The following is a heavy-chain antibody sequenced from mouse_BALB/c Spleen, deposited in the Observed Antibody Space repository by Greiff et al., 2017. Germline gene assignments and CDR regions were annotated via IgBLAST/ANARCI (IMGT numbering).Heavy chain of an antibody. Sequence: VQLQQSGPGLVQPSQSLTISCTASGFTLTSYGVHWVRQSPGKGLEWLGVIWSGGSTDYNAAFISRLTISKDNSKSQVFFKMNSLLANDTAIYYYARSGGLLYAMDYWGQGTSVTVSS. V-gene: IGHV2-2*02. D-gene: IGHD1-1*01. J-gene: IGHJ4*01. CDR3: ARSGGLLYAMDY. CDR1: GFTLTSYG. CDR2: IWSGGST.